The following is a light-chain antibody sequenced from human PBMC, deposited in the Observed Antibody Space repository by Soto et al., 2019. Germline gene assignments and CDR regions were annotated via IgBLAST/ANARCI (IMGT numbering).Light chain of an antibody. CDR3: QRYKGASP. CDR1: QGISNY. J-gene: IGKJ1*01. V-gene: IGKV1-27*01. CDR2: AAS. Sequence: DIQMTQSPSSMSASVGDRVTITCRASQGISNYLAWSQQKPGKVPTLLISAASTLQLGVPSRFSGSGSGTDFTLTITCLQPEDVATYYCQRYKGASPFGHGTKVEI.